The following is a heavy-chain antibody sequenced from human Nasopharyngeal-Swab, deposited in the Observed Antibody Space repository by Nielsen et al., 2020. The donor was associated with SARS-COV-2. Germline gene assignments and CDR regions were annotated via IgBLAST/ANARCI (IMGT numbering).Heavy chain of an antibody. CDR1: GFTFSSYE. D-gene: IGHD3-22*01. J-gene: IGHJ4*02. Sequence: GESLKISCAASGFTFSSYEMNWVRQAPGKGLEWVSYISSSGSTIYYADSVKGRFTISRDNAKNSLYLQMNSLRAEDTAVYYCAKDWVVVTWGYFDYWGQGTLVTVSS. CDR2: ISSSGSTI. CDR3: AKDWVVVTWGYFDY. V-gene: IGHV3-48*03.